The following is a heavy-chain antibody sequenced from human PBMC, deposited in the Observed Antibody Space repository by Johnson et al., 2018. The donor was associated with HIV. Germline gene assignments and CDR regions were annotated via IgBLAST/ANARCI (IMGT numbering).Heavy chain of an antibody. J-gene: IGHJ3*02. Sequence: QVQLVESGGGLVKPGGSLRLSCAVSGFTFSDFYMSWIRQAPGKGLEWVSYISSSGGTIYYADSVKGRFTISRDNSKNTLYLEMNSLRAEDTAVYYCARDYREANAFDIWGQGTMVTVSS. CDR1: GFTFSDFY. D-gene: IGHD1-26*01. V-gene: IGHV3-11*04. CDR3: ARDYREANAFDI. CDR2: ISSSGGTI.